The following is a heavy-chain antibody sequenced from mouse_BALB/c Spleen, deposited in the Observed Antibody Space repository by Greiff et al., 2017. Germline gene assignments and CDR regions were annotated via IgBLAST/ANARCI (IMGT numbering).Heavy chain of an antibody. CDR1: GYTFTSYW. D-gene: IGHD4-1*01. V-gene: IGHV1-5*01. CDR3: TRLWDLGYYFDY. Sequence: DVKLQESGTVLARPGASVKMSCKASGYTFTSYWMHWVKQRPGQGLEWIGAIYPGNSDTSYNQKFKGKAKLTAVTSTSTAYMELSSLTNEDSAVYYCTRLWDLGYYFDYWGQGTTLTVSS. J-gene: IGHJ2*01. CDR2: IYPGNSDT.